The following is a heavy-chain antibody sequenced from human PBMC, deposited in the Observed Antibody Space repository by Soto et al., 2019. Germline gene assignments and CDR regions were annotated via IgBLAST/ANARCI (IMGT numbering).Heavy chain of an antibody. V-gene: IGHV1-8*01. CDR2: MNPNSGNT. CDR3: ARVPTRFGFWPPRGNWFDP. CDR1: GYTFTSYD. Sequence: QVQLVQSGAEVKKPGASVKVSCKASGYTFTSYDINWVRQATGQGLEWMGWMNPNSGNTGYAQKFQGRVTMTTNTSMSTAYMELSSLRSEDTAVYYCARVPTRFGFWPPRGNWFDPWGQGTLVTVSS. J-gene: IGHJ5*02. D-gene: IGHD3-3*01.